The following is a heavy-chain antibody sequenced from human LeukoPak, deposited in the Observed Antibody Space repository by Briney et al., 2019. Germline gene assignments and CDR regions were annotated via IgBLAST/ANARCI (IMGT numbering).Heavy chain of an antibody. CDR1: GFTFTNYA. J-gene: IGHJ5*02. V-gene: IGHV3-23*01. CDR3: ARDGPPRSPTSGWFDP. D-gene: IGHD2-15*01. CDR2: TVGIGPDT. Sequence: GGSLRLSCAASGFTFTNYAMTWVRQAPGKGLEWVAATVGIGPDTYHADSVKGRFTISRDNTKNSLDLQMNSLRAEDTAIYYCARDGPPRSPTSGWFDPWGQGILVTVSS.